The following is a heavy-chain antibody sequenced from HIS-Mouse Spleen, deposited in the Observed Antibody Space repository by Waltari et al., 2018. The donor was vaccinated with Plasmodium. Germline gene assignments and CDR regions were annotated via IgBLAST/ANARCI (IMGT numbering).Heavy chain of an antibody. D-gene: IGHD6-6*01. CDR2: IYSGGST. V-gene: IGHV3-53*01. CDR3: ARGMKSSSSAFDI. Sequence: EVQLVESGGGLIQTGGSLSLSCAASAFTVRSNYMSWVGQVPGKGLEWVSVIYSGGSTYYAKSVKGRFTSARDNSKNTRYRQMKSLRAEDTAVYYCARGMKSSSSAFDIWGQGTMVTVSS. J-gene: IGHJ3*02. CDR1: AFTVRSNY.